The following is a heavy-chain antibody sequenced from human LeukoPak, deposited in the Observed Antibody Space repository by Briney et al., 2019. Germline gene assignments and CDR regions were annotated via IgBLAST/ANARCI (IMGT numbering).Heavy chain of an antibody. CDR1: GFTFSSYG. CDR2: LSFDGSNK. J-gene: IGHJ4*02. CDR3: AKSPGSSGYQYYFDY. V-gene: IGHV3-30*18. Sequence: PGGSLRLSCAASGFTFSSYGMHWVRQAPGKGLEWVAVLSFDGSNKYYADSVKGRFTISRDNSKHTLYLQMNSLRPEDTAVYYCAKSPGSSGYQYYFDYWGQGTLVTVSS. D-gene: IGHD3-22*01.